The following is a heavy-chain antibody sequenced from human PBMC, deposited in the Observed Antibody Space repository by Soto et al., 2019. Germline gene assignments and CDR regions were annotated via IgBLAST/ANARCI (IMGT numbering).Heavy chain of an antibody. Sequence: SETLSLTCAVSGGSISSSNWWSWVRQPPGKGLEWIGEIYHSGSTNYNPSLKSRVTISVDKSKNQFSLKLSSVTAADTAVYYCARVRIEGSWANYYYYYGMDVWGQGTTVTVSS. CDR1: GGSISSSNW. CDR2: IYHSGST. V-gene: IGHV4-4*02. D-gene: IGHD1-26*01. J-gene: IGHJ6*02. CDR3: ARVRIEGSWANYYYYYGMDV.